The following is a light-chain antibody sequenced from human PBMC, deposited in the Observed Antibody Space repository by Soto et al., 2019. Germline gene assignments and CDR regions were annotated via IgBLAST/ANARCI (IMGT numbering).Light chain of an antibody. J-gene: IGKJ4*01. CDR3: QQYFSSPLT. Sequence: DIVMTQSPDSLAVSLGERATINCKSSQSVLYTSNNKNYLAWYQQRRGQPPKLLLYWTSTRESGVPDRFSGSGSGTDFTLTIRSLQAEDVAVYYCQQYFSSPLTFGGGTKVDI. CDR2: WTS. CDR1: QSVLYTSNNKNY. V-gene: IGKV4-1*01.